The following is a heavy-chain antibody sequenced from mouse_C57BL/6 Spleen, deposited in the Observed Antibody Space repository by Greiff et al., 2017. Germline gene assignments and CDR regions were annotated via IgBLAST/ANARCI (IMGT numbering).Heavy chain of an antibody. D-gene: IGHD1-1*01. CDR1: GYTFTDYE. V-gene: IGHV1-15*01. J-gene: IGHJ3*01. CDR2: IDPETGGT. CDR3: TREGTYYYGSSWFAY. Sequence: VQLQESGAELVRPGASVTLSCKASGYTFTDYEMHWVKQTPVHGLEWIGAIDPETGGTAYNQKFKGKAILTADKYSSTAYMELRSLTSEDSAVYYCTREGTYYYGSSWFAYWGQGTLVTVSA.